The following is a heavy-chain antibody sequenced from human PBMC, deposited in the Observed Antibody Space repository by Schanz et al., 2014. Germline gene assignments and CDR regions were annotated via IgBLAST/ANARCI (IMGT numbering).Heavy chain of an antibody. J-gene: IGHJ4*02. CDR2: ISHSGGSK. V-gene: IGHV3-11*04. CDR1: GFTFRDYY. Sequence: QVQLVESGGGLVKPGGSLRLSCAASGFTFRDYYMSWIRQAPGKGLEWVSSISHSGGSKYYADSVKGRFTISRDNSENTLYLQMNSLRAEDTAVYYCARANYRRKINFDYWGRGTLVTVSS. D-gene: IGHD3-10*01. CDR3: ARANYRRKINFDY.